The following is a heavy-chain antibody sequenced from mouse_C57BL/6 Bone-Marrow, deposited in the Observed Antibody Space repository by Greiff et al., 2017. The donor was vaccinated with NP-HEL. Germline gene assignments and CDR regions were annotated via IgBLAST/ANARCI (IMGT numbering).Heavy chain of an antibody. D-gene: IGHD1-1*01. CDR2: INPYNGGT. Sequence: VQLQQSGPVLVKPGASVKMSCKASGYTFTDYYMNWVKQSHGKSLEWIGVINPYNGGTSYNQKFKGKATLTVDKSSSTAYMELNSLTSEDSAVYYCARTLITTVIDYWGQGTTLTVSS. CDR3: ARTLITTVIDY. J-gene: IGHJ2*01. V-gene: IGHV1-19*01. CDR1: GYTFTDYY.